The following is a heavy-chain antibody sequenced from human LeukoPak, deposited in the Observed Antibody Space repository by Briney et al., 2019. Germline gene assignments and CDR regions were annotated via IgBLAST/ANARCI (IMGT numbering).Heavy chain of an antibody. CDR1: GFTFNRFT. CDR3: AREGGIELTYFDY. D-gene: IGHD3-16*01. Sequence: GGSLRLSCAASGFTFNRFTIHWVRQAPGKGLEWVAVVSYDGSKKYYADSVEGRFTISRDNSKNTLYLQMHSLTAEDTAVYYCAREGGIELTYFDYWGQGSLVTVSP. V-gene: IGHV3-30*04. CDR2: VSYDGSKK. J-gene: IGHJ4*02.